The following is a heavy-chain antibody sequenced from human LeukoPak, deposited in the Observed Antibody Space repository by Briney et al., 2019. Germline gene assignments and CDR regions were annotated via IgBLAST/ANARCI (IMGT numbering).Heavy chain of an antibody. CDR1: GYTFTSYA. D-gene: IGHD6-19*01. CDR3: ARGIEASSGWYVIDY. CDR2: ISAGNGNT. J-gene: IGHJ4*02. V-gene: IGHV1-3*01. Sequence: ASVKVSCKASGYTFTSYAIHWVRQAPGQRLEWMGWISAGNGNTKYSQNFQGRVTFISNTSATTAFMELSSLRSEDAAVYYCARGIEASSGWYVIDYWGQGTLVIVSS.